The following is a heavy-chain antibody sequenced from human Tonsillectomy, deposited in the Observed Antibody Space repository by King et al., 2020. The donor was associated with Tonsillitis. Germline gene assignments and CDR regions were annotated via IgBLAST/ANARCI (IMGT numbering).Heavy chain of an antibody. CDR1: GFTFSSYG. CDR3: AREWSFKGVSDYFDY. V-gene: IGHV3-33*05. D-gene: IGHD2-15*01. J-gene: IGHJ4*02. Sequence: VQLVESGGGVVQPGRSLRLSCAASGFTFSSYGMHWVRQAPGKGLEWVAVISYDGSNKYYADSVKGRFTISRDNSKNTLYLQMNSLRAEDTAVYYCAREWSFKGVSDYFDYWGQGTLVTVSS. CDR2: ISYDGSNK.